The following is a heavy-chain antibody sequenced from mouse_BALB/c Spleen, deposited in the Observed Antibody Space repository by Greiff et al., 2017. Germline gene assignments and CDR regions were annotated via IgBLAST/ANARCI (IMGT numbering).Heavy chain of an antibody. CDR1: GFSLTDYG. V-gene: IGHV2-6-5*01. CDR3: AKPDSSGYPAWFAY. CDR2: IWGGGST. J-gene: IGHJ3*01. D-gene: IGHD3-2*01. Sequence: VKLVESGPGLVAPSQSLSITCTVSGFSLTDYGVSWIRQPPGKGLEWLGVIWGGGSTYYNSALKSRLSISKDNSKSQVFLKMNSLQTDDTAMYYCAKPDSSGYPAWFAYWGQGTLVTVSA.